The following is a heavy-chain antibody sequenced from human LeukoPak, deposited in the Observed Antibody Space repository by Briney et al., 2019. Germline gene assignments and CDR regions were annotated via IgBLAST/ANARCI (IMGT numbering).Heavy chain of an antibody. Sequence: SVKVSCKASGGTFSSYAISWVRQAPGQGLEWMGGIIPIFGTANYAQKFQGRVTITADESTSTAYMELSSLRPEDAAVYYCARGPAAHYYYYMDVWGKGTTVTVSS. D-gene: IGHD2-2*01. J-gene: IGHJ6*03. V-gene: IGHV1-69*13. CDR2: IIPIFGTA. CDR1: GGTFSSYA. CDR3: ARGPAAHYYYYMDV.